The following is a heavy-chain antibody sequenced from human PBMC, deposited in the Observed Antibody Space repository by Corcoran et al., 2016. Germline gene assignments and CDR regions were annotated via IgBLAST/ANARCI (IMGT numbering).Heavy chain of an antibody. Sequence: QLQLQESGPGLVKPSETLSLTCTVSGGSISSSSYYWGWIRQPPGKGLEWIGSIYYSGSTYYNPSLKSRVTISVDTSKNQFSLKLSSGTAADTAVYYCARDASGYYDSSGYGFDYWGQGTLVTVSS. V-gene: IGHV4-39*07. D-gene: IGHD3-22*01. J-gene: IGHJ4*02. CDR1: GGSISSSSYY. CDR2: IYYSGST. CDR3: ARDASGYYDSSGYGFDY.